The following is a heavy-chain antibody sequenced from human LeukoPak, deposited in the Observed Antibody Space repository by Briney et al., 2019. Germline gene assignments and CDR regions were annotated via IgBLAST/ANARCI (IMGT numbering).Heavy chain of an antibody. D-gene: IGHD6-13*01. Sequence: GGSLRLSCAASGFTFSDYYMSWIRQAPGKGLEWVSYSSSSSSYTNYADSVKGRFTISRDNANNSLYLQMNSLRAEDTAVYYCARGTHAAGYNLFDPWGQGTLVTVSS. CDR1: GFTFSDYY. CDR3: ARGTHAAGYNLFDP. V-gene: IGHV3-11*05. CDR2: SSSSSSYT. J-gene: IGHJ5*02.